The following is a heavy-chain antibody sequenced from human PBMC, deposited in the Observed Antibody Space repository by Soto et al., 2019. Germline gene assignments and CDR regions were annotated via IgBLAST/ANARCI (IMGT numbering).Heavy chain of an antibody. CDR2: MSNDGNNQ. J-gene: IGHJ4*02. CDR1: RFDFTSYG. D-gene: IGHD2-8*01. Sequence: GGSLRLSCAASRFDFTSYGMHWLRQAPGKGLEWVAVMSNDGNNQFYADSARGRFIISRDTSKNTLFLQMTSLRPEDTAVYHCERGFCANRVCYYLFDLWGPGALVTVSS. V-gene: IGHV3-30*03. CDR3: ERGFCANRVCYYLFDL.